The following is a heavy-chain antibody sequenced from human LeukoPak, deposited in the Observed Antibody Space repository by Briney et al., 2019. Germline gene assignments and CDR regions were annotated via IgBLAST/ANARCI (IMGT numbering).Heavy chain of an antibody. CDR1: GDSIRSSGYY. CDR2: MFYGETT. V-gene: IGHV4-39*01. D-gene: IGHD4/OR15-4a*01. CDR3: ARLERSRMDGAQY. Sequence: RPSETLSLTCIVSGDSIRSSGYYWGWIRQPPGKGLEWIGSMFYGETTSYSPSLQSRFTISLDTSKNQFSLRLNSVTAADTAVYYCARLERSRMDGAQYWGQGTLVTVSS. J-gene: IGHJ4*02.